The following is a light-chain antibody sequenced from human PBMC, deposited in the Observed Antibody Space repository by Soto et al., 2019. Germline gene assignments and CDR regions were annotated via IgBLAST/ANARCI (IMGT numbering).Light chain of an antibody. Sequence: DIQMTQSPSTLSGSAGDRATLSCRASQTISSWLAWYQQKPGKAPKLLIYKASTIKSGVPARFSGSGSGTEFTLTISRLQPEDFATYYCQHYNSYSEAFGQGTKVEIK. CDR1: QTISSW. V-gene: IGKV1-5*03. J-gene: IGKJ1*01. CDR2: KAS. CDR3: QHYNSYSEA.